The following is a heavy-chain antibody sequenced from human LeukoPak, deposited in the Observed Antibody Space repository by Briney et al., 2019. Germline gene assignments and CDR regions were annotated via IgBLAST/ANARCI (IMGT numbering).Heavy chain of an antibody. V-gene: IGHV3-21*01. CDR2: IDFSSTYI. Sequence: PGGSLRLSCAASGFTFSSYAMNWVRQAPGKGLEWVSSIDFSSTYIYNADSVKGRFTTSRDNAKNSLDLQMNSLKAEGTAVYYCATPAAGHRAEYSQYWGQGTLVIVSS. CDR1: GFTFSSYA. D-gene: IGHD6-13*01. CDR3: ATPAAGHRAEYSQY. J-gene: IGHJ1*01.